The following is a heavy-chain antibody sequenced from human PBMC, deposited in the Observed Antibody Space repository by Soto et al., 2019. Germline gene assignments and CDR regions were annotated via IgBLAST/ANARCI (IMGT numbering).Heavy chain of an antibody. CDR3: TTGRLRYFDWPRGAFDI. V-gene: IGHV3-15*01. CDR2: IKSKTDGGTT. D-gene: IGHD3-9*01. J-gene: IGHJ3*02. Sequence: PGGSLRLSCAASGFTFSNAWMSWVRQAPGKGLEWVGRIKSKTDGGTTDYAAPVKGRFTISRDDSKNTLYLQMNSLKTEDTAVYYCTTGRLRYFDWPRGAFDIWGQGTMVTVSS. CDR1: GFTFSNAW.